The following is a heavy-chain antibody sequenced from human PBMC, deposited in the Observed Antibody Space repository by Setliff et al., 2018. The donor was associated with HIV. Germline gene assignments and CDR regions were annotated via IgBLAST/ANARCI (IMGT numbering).Heavy chain of an antibody. CDR2: ISGSGGST. Sequence: PGGSLRLSCAASGFTFNTYAMSWVRQAPGKGLEWVSVISGSGGSTFYADSVKGRFTLSRDTSKNTLFLQMNSLRPEDAAVYYCARVRLYNTALDYWGQGTLVTVSS. J-gene: IGHJ4*02. V-gene: IGHV3-23*01. CDR1: GFTFNTYA. D-gene: IGHD3-3*01. CDR3: ARVRLYNTALDY.